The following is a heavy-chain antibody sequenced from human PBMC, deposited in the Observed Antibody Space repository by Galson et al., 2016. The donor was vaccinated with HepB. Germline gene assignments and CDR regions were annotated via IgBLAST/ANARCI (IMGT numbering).Heavy chain of an antibody. V-gene: IGHV1-18*01. J-gene: IGHJ4*02. CDR1: GYTFTTSG. CDR2: ISTHSGNT. Sequence: SVKVSCKASGYTFTTSGISWVRQAPGQGLGWMGWISTHSGNTKYAQKFQGGLTLTTDSSTTTAYMELRSLRFDDTALYYCARDVQYRFDSWGQGTLVTVSS. D-gene: IGHD2/OR15-2a*01. CDR3: ARDVQYRFDS.